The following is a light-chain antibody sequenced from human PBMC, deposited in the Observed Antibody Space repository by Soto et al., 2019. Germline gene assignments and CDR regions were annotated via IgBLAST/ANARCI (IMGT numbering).Light chain of an antibody. J-gene: IGLJ1*01. CDR3: TGFTGTTYV. V-gene: IGLV2-14*03. Sequence: QSVLTQPASVSGSPGQSITISCTGTSSDVGGNKYVSWYQHYPGKAPKLMICDVSNRPSGVSNRFSGSKSGNTASLTISGLQAEDEADYYGTGFTGTTYVFGTGTRVTVL. CDR2: DVS. CDR1: SSDVGGNKY.